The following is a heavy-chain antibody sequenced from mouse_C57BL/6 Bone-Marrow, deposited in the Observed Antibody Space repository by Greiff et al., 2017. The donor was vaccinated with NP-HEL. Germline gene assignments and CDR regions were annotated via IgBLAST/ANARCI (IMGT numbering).Heavy chain of an antibody. V-gene: IGHV1-81*01. J-gene: IGHJ4*01. Sequence: VQLQQSGAELARPGASVKLSCKASGYTFTSYGISWVKQRTGQGLEWIGEIYPRSGNTYYNEKFKGKATLTADKSSSTAYMELRSLTSEDSAVYFCARDGLGRAMDYWGQGTSVTVSS. CDR1: GYTFTSYG. CDR3: ARDGLGRAMDY. CDR2: IYPRSGNT. D-gene: IGHD4-1*01.